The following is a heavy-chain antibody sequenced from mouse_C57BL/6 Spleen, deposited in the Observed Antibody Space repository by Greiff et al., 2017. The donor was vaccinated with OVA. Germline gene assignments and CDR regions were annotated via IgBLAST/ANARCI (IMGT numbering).Heavy chain of an antibody. Sequence: EVQLVESGPGLVKPSQSLSLTCSVTGYSITSGYYWNWIRQFPGNKLEWMGYISYDGSNNYNPSLKNRISITRDTSKNQFFLKVNSVTTEDTATYYCARNLGLRRSYAMDYWGQGTSVTVSS. CDR2: ISYDGSN. CDR3: ARNLGLRRSYAMDY. J-gene: IGHJ4*01. CDR1: GYSITSGYY. V-gene: IGHV3-6*01. D-gene: IGHD2-4*01.